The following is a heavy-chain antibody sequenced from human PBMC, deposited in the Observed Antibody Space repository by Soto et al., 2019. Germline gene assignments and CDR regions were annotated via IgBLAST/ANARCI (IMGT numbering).Heavy chain of an antibody. CDR2: IYYSGST. J-gene: IGHJ4*02. Sequence: QLQLQESGPGLVKPSETLSLTCTVSGGSISSSSYYWGWIRQPPGKGLEWIGSIYYSGSTYYNPSLTSRVTISVDTSKNQFSLKLSSVTAADTAVYYCARVVYGDYYFDYWGQGTLVTVSS. V-gene: IGHV4-39*01. CDR3: ARVVYGDYYFDY. D-gene: IGHD4-17*01. CDR1: GGSISSSSYY.